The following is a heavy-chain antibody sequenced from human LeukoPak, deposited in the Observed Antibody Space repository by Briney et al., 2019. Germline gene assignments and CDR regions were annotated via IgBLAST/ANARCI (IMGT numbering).Heavy chain of an antibody. D-gene: IGHD5-12*01. Sequence: SETLSLTCTVSGVSISSSSYYWGWLRQPPGKGLEWIGSIYYSGSTYYNPSLKSRVTISVDTSKNQFSLKLSSVTAADTAVHYCARHPPSDTVTTILNWYFDLWGRGTLVTVSS. J-gene: IGHJ2*01. CDR1: GVSISSSSYY. CDR2: IYYSGST. CDR3: ARHPPSDTVTTILNWYFDL. V-gene: IGHV4-39*01.